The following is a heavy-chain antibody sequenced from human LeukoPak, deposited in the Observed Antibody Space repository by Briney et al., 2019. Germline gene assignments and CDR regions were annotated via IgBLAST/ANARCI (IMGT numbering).Heavy chain of an antibody. CDR3: ARGGWSGKFDY. J-gene: IGHJ4*02. V-gene: IGHV3-74*01. Sequence: PGGSLGLSCAASGFTFSSYWMHWVRQAPGKGLVWVSRINSDGSSTSYADSVKGRFTISRDNAKNTLYLQMNSLRAEDTAVYYCARGGWSGKFDYRGQGTLVTVSS. CDR1: GFTFSSYW. CDR2: INSDGSST. D-gene: IGHD3-3*01.